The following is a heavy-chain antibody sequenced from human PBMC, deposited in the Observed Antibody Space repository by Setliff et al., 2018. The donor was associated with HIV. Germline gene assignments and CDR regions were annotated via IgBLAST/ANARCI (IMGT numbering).Heavy chain of an antibody. V-gene: IGHV1-2*02. CDR2: INPETGDP. J-gene: IGHJ4*01. Sequence: ASVKVSCKTSGYRFIGHYLHWVRLAPGQGPEWVGWINPETGDPNYAQKFRGRVLMTRDTSITTAFLHVAKLTSDDAAIYYCATGIPSDLDYWGQGTLVTVS. CDR3: ATGIPSDLDY. CDR1: GYRFIGHY. D-gene: IGHD2-21*01.